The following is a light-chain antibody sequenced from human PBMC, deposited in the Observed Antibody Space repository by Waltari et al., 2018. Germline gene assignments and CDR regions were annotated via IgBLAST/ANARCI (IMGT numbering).Light chain of an antibody. CDR2: DVT. CDR3: SSFTGSTSPYV. V-gene: IGLV2-14*03. CDR1: SRDGGNSNY. J-gene: IGLJ1*01. Sequence: QSALTQPASVSGSPGQSVTIPCTGTSRDGGNSNYVSWYQQLPGKAPKLIIFDVTKRPSGVSNRFSGSKSGNTASLTISGLQADDEAEYYCSSFTGSTSPYVFGTGTKVTVL.